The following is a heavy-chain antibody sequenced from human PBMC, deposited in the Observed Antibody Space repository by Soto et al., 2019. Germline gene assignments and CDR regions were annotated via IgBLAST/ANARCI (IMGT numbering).Heavy chain of an antibody. CDR1: GFTFSSHA. Sequence: QVQLVESGGGVVQPGRSLRLSCAASGFTFSSHAMHWVRQAPGKGLEWVAVIWYDGSKKYYADSVKGRFTVARDDSKNTLSLQMHSLRVEDTAVYYCARDPGYSGFDFGYWGQGTLVTVSS. J-gene: IGHJ4*02. CDR3: ARDPGYSGFDFGY. V-gene: IGHV3-33*01. D-gene: IGHD5-12*01. CDR2: IWYDGSKK.